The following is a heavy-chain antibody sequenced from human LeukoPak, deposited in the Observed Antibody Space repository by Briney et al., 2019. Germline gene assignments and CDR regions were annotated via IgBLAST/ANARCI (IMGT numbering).Heavy chain of an antibody. J-gene: IGHJ4*02. CDR3: GYSGSYWGLHYFDY. Sequence: GGSLRLSCAASGFTFSSYAMHWVRQAPGKGLEWVAVISYDGSNKYYADSVKGRFTISRDNSKNTLYLQMNSLKTEDTAVYYSGYSGSYWGLHYFDYWGQGTLVTVSS. CDR1: GFTFSSYA. D-gene: IGHD1-26*01. V-gene: IGHV3-30-3*01. CDR2: ISYDGSNK.